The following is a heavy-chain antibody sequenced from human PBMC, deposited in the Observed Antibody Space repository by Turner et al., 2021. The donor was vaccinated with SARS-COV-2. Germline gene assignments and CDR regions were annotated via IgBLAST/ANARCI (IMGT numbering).Heavy chain of an antibody. CDR1: GGSISSSSYY. V-gene: IGHV4-39*01. CDR3: ARLMDTAMDYYGTDV. D-gene: IGHD5-18*01. CDR2: IYYSGSA. Sequence: QLQLQASDPGLVMPSETLSLTCTVSGGSISSSSYYWGWIRQPPGKGLEWIGNIYYSGSAYYNPSLKSRVTISVDPSKNQFSLKLTSVTAADTAVYYCARLMDTAMDYYGTDVWGQGTTVTVSS. J-gene: IGHJ6*02.